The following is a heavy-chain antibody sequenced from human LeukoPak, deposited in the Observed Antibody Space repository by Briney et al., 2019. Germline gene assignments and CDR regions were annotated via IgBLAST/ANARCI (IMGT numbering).Heavy chain of an antibody. CDR1: GYTFTSYG. CDR2: IIPIFGTA. Sequence: SVKVSCKASGYTFTSYGISWVRQAPGQGLEWMGGIIPIFGTANYAQKFQGRVTITTDESTSTAYMELSSLRSEDTAVYYCARGRGGYDRAFDYWGQGTLVTVSS. V-gene: IGHV1-69*05. CDR3: ARGRGGYDRAFDY. J-gene: IGHJ4*02. D-gene: IGHD5-12*01.